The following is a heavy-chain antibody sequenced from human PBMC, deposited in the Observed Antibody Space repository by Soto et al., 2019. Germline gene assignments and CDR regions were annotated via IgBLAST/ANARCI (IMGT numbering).Heavy chain of an antibody. CDR1: GGTFSSYA. CDR3: ARDPRIVVVVAATQSDYYYYYGMDV. D-gene: IGHD2-15*01. J-gene: IGHJ6*02. CDR2: IIPIFGTA. Sequence: QVQLVQSGAEVKKPGSSVKVSCKASGGTFSSYAISWVRQAPGQGLEWMGGIIPIFGTANYAQKFQGRVTLTADESTSTAYMELSSLRSEDRAVYYCARDPRIVVVVAATQSDYYYYYGMDVWGQGTTVTVSS. V-gene: IGHV1-69*12.